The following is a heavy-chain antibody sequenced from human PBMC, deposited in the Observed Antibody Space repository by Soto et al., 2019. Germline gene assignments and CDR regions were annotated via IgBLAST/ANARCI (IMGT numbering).Heavy chain of an antibody. D-gene: IGHD3-10*01. CDR2: ISYDGSNK. V-gene: IGHV3-30*18. CDR3: AKDRGFGGPGDV. CDR1: GFTFSSYG. Sequence: QVQLVESGGGVVQPGRSLRLSCAASGFTFSSYGMHWVRQAPGKGLEWVAVISYDGSNKYYADSVKGRFTVSRDNSKNTLDLQMKSLRAEDTAVYYCAKDRGFGGPGDVWGQGTTVTVSS. J-gene: IGHJ6*02.